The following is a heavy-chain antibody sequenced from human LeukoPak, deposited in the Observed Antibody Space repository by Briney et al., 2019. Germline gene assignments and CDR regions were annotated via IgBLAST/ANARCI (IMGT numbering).Heavy chain of an antibody. CDR1: GFTFSDYY. J-gene: IGHJ4*02. D-gene: IGHD6-13*01. CDR2: ISGSGSML. V-gene: IGHV3-11*04. CDR3: ARRPNSTSWYYFDY. Sequence: PGGSLRLSCAASGFTFSDYYMSWVRQAPGKGLEWVSYISGSGSMLHYADSVKGRSTISRDNAKNSLYLQMSTLRAEDTAVYYCARRPNSTSWYYFDYWGQGTLVTVSS.